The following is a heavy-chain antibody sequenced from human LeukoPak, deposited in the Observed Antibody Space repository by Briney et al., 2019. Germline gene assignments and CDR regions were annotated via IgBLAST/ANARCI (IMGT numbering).Heavy chain of an antibody. CDR3: ARKSQPYNWNDGDFDY. Sequence: ASVKVSCKASGYTFTSYGISWVRQAPGQGLEWMGWISAYNGNTNYAQKLQGRVTMTTDTSTSTAYMELRSLRSEDTAVYYCARKSQPYNWNDGDFDYWGQGTLVTVSS. J-gene: IGHJ4*02. CDR2: ISAYNGNT. D-gene: IGHD1-1*01. CDR1: GYTFTSYG. V-gene: IGHV1-18*01.